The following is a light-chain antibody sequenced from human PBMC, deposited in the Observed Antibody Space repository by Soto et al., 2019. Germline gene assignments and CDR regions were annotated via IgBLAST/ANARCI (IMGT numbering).Light chain of an antibody. CDR3: RQYGRSLGFA. CDR2: GAS. CDR1: QSVSSNF. V-gene: IGKV3-20*01. J-gene: IGKJ4*01. Sequence: EVVLTLSAGTVSLYPGERATLSCRASQSVSSNFLAWYQEKPGQAPRLLIYGASSRATGIPDRFSGSGSGTDFTLTISRLEPEDFAVYYCRQYGRSLGFAFGGRTNADIK.